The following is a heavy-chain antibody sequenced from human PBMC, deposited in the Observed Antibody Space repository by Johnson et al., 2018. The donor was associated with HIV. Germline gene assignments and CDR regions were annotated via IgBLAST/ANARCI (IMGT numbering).Heavy chain of an antibody. V-gene: IGHV3-13*01. CDR1: GFTFSSYD. CDR3: ARESVQEDAFDI. Sequence: MLLVESGGGLVQPGGSLRLSCAASGFTFSSYDMHWVRQATGKGLEWVSAIGTAGDTYYPGSVKGRFTISRENAKNSWYLQMNSLRAGDTAVYYCARESVQEDAFDIWGQGTMVTVSS. CDR2: IGTAGDT. J-gene: IGHJ3*02.